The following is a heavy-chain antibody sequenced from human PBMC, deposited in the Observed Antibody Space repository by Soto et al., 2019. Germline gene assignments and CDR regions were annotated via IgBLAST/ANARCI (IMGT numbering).Heavy chain of an antibody. CDR3: ARAKVLDYYDSSGYFPFDY. V-gene: IGHV1-2*04. Sequence: ASVKVSCKASGYTFTGYYMHWVRQAPGQGLEWMGWINPNSGGTNYAQKFQGWVTMTRDTSISTAYMELSRLRSDDTAVYYCARAKVLDYYDSSGYFPFDYWGQGTLVTVSS. CDR2: INPNSGGT. J-gene: IGHJ4*02. D-gene: IGHD3-22*01. CDR1: GYTFTGYY.